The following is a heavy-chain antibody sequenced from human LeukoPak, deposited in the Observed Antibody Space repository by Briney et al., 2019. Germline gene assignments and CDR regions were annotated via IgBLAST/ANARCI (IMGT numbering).Heavy chain of an antibody. Sequence: GGSLRLSCAASGFTFSSYSMNWVRQAPGKGLEWVSSISSSSSYIYYADSVKGRFTISRDNSKNKLYLQMNSLRAEDTAVYYCARDKQWLGQIDYWGQGTLVTVSS. CDR2: ISSSSSYI. D-gene: IGHD6-19*01. CDR1: GFTFSSYS. J-gene: IGHJ4*02. CDR3: ARDKQWLGQIDY. V-gene: IGHV3-21*01.